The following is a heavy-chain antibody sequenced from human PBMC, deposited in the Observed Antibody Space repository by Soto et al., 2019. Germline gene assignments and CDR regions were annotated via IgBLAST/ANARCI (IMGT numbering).Heavy chain of an antibody. CDR2: ISGSGGST. CDR3: AKMTGITIFGVRDYYYGMDV. D-gene: IGHD3-3*01. J-gene: IGHJ6*02. CDR1: GFTFSSYA. Sequence: PGGSLRLSCAASGFTFSSYAMSWVRQAPGKGLEWVSAISGSGGSTYYADSVKGRFTISRDNSKNTPYLQMNSLRAEDTAVYYCAKMTGITIFGVRDYYYGMDVWGQGTTVTVSS. V-gene: IGHV3-23*01.